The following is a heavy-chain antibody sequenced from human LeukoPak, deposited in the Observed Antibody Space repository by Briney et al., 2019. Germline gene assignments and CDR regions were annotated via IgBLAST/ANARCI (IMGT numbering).Heavy chain of an antibody. J-gene: IGHJ4*02. CDR3: ARGRGYIYSSSSSYYFDY. D-gene: IGHD6-13*01. CDR2: ISYDGSNK. Sequence: GGSLRLSCAASGFTFSSYAMHWVRQAPGKGLEWVAVISYDGSNKYYADSVKGRFTISRDNSKNTLYLQMSSLRAEDTAVYYCARGRGYIYSSSSSYYFDYWGQGTLVTVSS. CDR1: GFTFSSYA. V-gene: IGHV3-30-3*01.